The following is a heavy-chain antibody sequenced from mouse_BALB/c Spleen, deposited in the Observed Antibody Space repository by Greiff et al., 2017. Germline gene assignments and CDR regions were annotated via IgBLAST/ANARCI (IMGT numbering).Heavy chain of an antibody. CDR1: GYTFSSYW. D-gene: IGHD1-2*01. CDR3: ARGRITTATWGFAY. CDR2: ILPGSGST. Sequence: QVQLQQSGAELMKPGASVKISCKATGYTFSSYWIEWVKQRPGHGLEWIGEILPGSGSTNYNEKFKGKATFTADTSSNTAYMQLSSLTSEDSAVYYCARGRITTATWGFAYWGQGTLVTVSA. V-gene: IGHV1-9*01. J-gene: IGHJ3*01.